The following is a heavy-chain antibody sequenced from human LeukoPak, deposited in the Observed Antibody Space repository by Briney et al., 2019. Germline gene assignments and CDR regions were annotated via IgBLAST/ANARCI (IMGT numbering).Heavy chain of an antibody. Sequence: GGSLRLSCTASGFTFGEYPMSWVRQAPGTGLEWVGFIGSKAYGGTTEYAASVKGRFTISRDDSKSIAYLQMNSLKTEDTAVYYCTRVFGNYVDYCYMDVWGKGTTVTVSS. J-gene: IGHJ6*03. CDR2: IGSKAYGGTT. CDR1: GFTFGEYP. CDR3: TRVFGNYVDYCYMDV. D-gene: IGHD4-11*01. V-gene: IGHV3-49*04.